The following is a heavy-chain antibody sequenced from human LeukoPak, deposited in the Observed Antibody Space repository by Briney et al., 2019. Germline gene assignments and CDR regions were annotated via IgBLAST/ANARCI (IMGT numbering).Heavy chain of an antibody. CDR2: ISYDGSNK. J-gene: IGHJ4*02. Sequence: GRSLRLSCAASGFTFSSYAMHWVRQAPGKGLEWVAVISYDGSNKYYADSVKGRFTISRDNSKNTLYLQMNSLRAEDTAVYYCARVDIVVVVAAPAGALDYWGQGTLDTVSS. V-gene: IGHV3-30*04. CDR1: GFTFSSYA. D-gene: IGHD2-15*01. CDR3: ARVDIVVVVAAPAGALDY.